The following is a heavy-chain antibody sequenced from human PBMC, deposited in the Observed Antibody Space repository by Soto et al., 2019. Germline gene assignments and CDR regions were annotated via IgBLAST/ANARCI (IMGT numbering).Heavy chain of an antibody. CDR3: ALKKRAATAFDS. J-gene: IGHJ4*02. D-gene: IGHD1-26*01. V-gene: IGHV4-34*01. CDR1: GGSFSGDY. Sequence: PSETLSLTCAVYGGSFSGDYWSWIRQPPGKGLEWIGEIHHSGRTNYNPSLKSRVTISADTSKNQLSLKLSSVTAADTAVYYCALKKRAATAFDSWGQGTLVTVSP. CDR2: IHHSGRT.